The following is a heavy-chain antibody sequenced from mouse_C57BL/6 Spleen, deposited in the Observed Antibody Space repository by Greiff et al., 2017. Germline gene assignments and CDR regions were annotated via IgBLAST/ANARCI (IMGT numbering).Heavy chain of an antibody. J-gene: IGHJ4*01. CDR3: AKNYGYNYYAMDY. D-gene: IGHD2-2*01. V-gene: IGHV2-5*01. CDR2: IWRGGST. CDR1: GFSLTSYG. Sequence: QVQLKESGPGLVQPSQSLSITCTVSGFSLTSYGVHWVRQSPGKGLEWLGVIWRGGSTDYNAAFMSRLSITKDNSKSQVFFKMNSLQADDTAIYDCAKNYGYNYYAMDYWGQGTSVTVSS.